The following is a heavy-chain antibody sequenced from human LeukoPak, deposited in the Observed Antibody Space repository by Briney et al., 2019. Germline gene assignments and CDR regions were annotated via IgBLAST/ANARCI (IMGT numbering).Heavy chain of an antibody. CDR2: FDPEDGET. D-gene: IGHD4-23*01. Sequence: ASVKVSCKASGYTFTGYYMHWVRQAPGKGLEWMGGFDPEDGETIYAQKFQGRVTMTEDTSTDTAYMELSSLRSEDTAVYYCATGPRYGGIPTNYYYYYYGMDVWGQGTTVTVSS. J-gene: IGHJ6*02. CDR1: GYTFTGYY. CDR3: ATGPRYGGIPTNYYYYYYGMDV. V-gene: IGHV1-24*01.